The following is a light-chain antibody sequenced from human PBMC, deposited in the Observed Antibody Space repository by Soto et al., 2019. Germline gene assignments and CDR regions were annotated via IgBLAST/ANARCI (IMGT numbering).Light chain of an antibody. CDR1: SSDVGGYNY. CDR2: DVS. CDR3: RSYTGSSTRV. J-gene: IGLJ3*02. Sequence: QSALTQPASVSGSPGQSITISCTGTSSDVGGYNYVSWYQQHPGKAPKVRIYDVSNRPSGVSKRFSGSKSGNTASQPDSGLQAEDEPDDCCRSYTGSSTRVFGRRTKLTLL. V-gene: IGLV2-14*01.